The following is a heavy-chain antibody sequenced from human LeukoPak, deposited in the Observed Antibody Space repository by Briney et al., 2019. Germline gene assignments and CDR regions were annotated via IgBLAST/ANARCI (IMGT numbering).Heavy chain of an antibody. V-gene: IGHV4-59*01. Sequence: SETLTLTCTVSGGSISSYYWSWIRQPPGKGLEWIGYISYSGSTNYNPSLKSRVTISVDTSKNQLSLKLNSVTAADTAVYYCARYIWGSYPTFEDYWGQGSLVTVSS. CDR1: GGSISSYY. D-gene: IGHD3-16*02. CDR3: ARYIWGSYPTFEDY. CDR2: ISYSGST. J-gene: IGHJ4*02.